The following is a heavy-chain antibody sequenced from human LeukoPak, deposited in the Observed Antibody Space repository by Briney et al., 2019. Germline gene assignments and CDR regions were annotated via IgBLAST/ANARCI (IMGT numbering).Heavy chain of an antibody. Sequence: SQTLSLTCAISGDSVSSNSAAWNWIRQSPSRGLEWLGRAYYRSKWYNDYAVSVKSRITINPDTSKNQFSLQLNSVTPEDTAVYYCAREQEQQLVTDPYYYGMDVWGQGTTVTVSS. CDR3: AREQEQQLVTDPYYYGMDV. CDR2: AYYRSKWYN. V-gene: IGHV6-1*01. D-gene: IGHD6-13*01. J-gene: IGHJ6*02. CDR1: GDSVSSNSAA.